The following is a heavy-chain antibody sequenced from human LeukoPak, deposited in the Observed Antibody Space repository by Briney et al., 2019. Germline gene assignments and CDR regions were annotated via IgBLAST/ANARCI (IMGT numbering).Heavy chain of an antibody. J-gene: IGHJ5*02. CDR2: IYYSGST. D-gene: IGHD3-10*01. V-gene: IGHV4-59*01. CDR3: ARTYYYGSGSYYTRSDWFDP. Sequence: SETLSLTCTVSGGSISSYYWSWIRQPPGKGLVWIVYIYYSGSTNYHPSLKSRVTISVDTSKNQFSLKLSSVTAADTAVYYCARTYYYGSGSYYTRSDWFDPWGQGTLVTVSS. CDR1: GGSISSYY.